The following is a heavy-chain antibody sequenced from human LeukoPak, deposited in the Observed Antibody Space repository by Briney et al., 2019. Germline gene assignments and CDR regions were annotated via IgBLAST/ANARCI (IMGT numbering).Heavy chain of an antibody. CDR1: GYSFTSYW. Sequence: GESLKISCQGSGYSFTSYWIGWVRQMPGKGLEWMGIIYPGDSDTRYSPSFQGQVTISADKSISTAYLQWSSLKASDTAMYYCARREGTPAGADFWFDPWGQGTLVTVSS. CDR2: IYPGDSDT. J-gene: IGHJ5*02. D-gene: IGHD1-14*01. V-gene: IGHV5-51*01. CDR3: ARREGTPAGADFWFDP.